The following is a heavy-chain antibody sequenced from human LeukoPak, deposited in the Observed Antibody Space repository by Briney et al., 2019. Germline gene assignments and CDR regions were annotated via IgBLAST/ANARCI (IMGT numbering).Heavy chain of an antibody. V-gene: IGHV3-33*01. Sequence: PGGSLRLSCAASGFTFSSYGTHWVRQAPGKGLEWVAVIWYDGSNKYYADSVKGRFTISRDNSKNTLYLQMNSLRAEDTAVYYCARYGSGTYPRFDYWGQGTLVTVSS. CDR3: ARYGSGTYPRFDY. J-gene: IGHJ4*02. D-gene: IGHD3-10*01. CDR1: GFTFSSYG. CDR2: IWYDGSNK.